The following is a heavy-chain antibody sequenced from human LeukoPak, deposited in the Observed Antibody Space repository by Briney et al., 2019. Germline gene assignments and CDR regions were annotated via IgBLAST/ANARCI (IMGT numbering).Heavy chain of an antibody. V-gene: IGHV2-70*11. CDR1: GGSISSSSYY. Sequence: TLSLTCTVSGGSISSSSYYWGWIRQPPGKALEWLARIDWDDDKYYSTSLRTRLTISKDTSKNQVVLTMTNMDPVDTATYYCARIRGSRYYFDYWGQGTLVTVSS. J-gene: IGHJ4*02. D-gene: IGHD6-13*01. CDR3: ARIRGSRYYFDY. CDR2: IDWDDDK.